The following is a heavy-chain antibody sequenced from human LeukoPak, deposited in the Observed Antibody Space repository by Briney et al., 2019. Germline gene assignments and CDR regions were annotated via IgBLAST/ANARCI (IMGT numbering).Heavy chain of an antibody. CDR3: ARGGRPRAFDI. CDR1: GFTFSSYS. D-gene: IGHD2-15*01. CDR2: ISSSSSTI. J-gene: IGHJ3*02. V-gene: IGHV3-48*01. Sequence: GGSVRLSCAASGFTFSSYSMNWVRQAPGKGLEWVSYISSSSSTIYYADSVKGRFTISRDNAKNSLYLQMNSLRAEDTAVYYCARGGRPRAFDIWGQGTMVTVSS.